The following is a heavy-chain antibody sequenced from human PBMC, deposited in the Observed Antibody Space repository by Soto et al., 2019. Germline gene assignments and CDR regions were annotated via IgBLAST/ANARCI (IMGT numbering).Heavy chain of an antibody. Sequence: RGESLKISCKGSGYRFTNYWIGWVRQMPGKGLEWMGIIYPGTSNTLYSPSFQGQVTISVDKSITTAFLQWSSLKASDTAMYYCARGVDGHTWSLYWGQGTLVTVSS. V-gene: IGHV5-51*01. CDR2: IYPGTSNT. CDR1: GYRFTNYW. CDR3: ARGVDGHTWSLY. D-gene: IGHD3-3*01. J-gene: IGHJ4*02.